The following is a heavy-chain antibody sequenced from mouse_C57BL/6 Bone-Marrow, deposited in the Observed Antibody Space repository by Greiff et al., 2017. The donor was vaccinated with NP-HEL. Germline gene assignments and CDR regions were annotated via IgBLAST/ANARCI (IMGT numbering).Heavy chain of an antibody. CDR1: GYSFTGYY. CDR3: ARCSLFDY. V-gene: IGHV1-42*01. J-gene: IGHJ2*01. Sequence: VQLQQSGPELVKPGASVKISCKASGYSFTGYYMNWVKQSPEKSLEWIGEINPSTGGTTYNQKFKAKATLTVDKSSSTAYMQLKSLTSEDSAVYYCARCSLFDYWGQGTTLTVSS. CDR2: INPSTGGT. D-gene: IGHD6-2*01.